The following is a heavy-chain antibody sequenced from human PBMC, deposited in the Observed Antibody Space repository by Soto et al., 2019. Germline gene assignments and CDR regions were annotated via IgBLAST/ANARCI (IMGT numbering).Heavy chain of an antibody. CDR1: GYSFTSYW. V-gene: IGHV5-51*01. CDR3: ARPFGISSSGYYYGMDV. Sequence: GESLKISCKGSGYSFTSYWIGWVRQMPGKGLEWMGIIYPGDSDTRYSPSFQGQVTISADKPISTAYLQWSSLKASDTAMYYCARPFGISSSGYYYGMDVWGQGTTVTVSS. J-gene: IGHJ6*02. CDR2: IYPGDSDT. D-gene: IGHD6-6*01.